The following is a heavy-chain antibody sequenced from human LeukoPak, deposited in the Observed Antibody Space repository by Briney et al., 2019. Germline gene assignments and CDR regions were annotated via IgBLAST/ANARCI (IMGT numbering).Heavy chain of an antibody. CDR3: VRVYGAIDY. V-gene: IGHV1-8*01. Sequence: ASVKLSCKTSGYTFTSYDINWVRQATGQGLEWMGWMNPNSGHTGFAQKFQGRGTMTRDTSISTAYMELNSLRSEDTAVYYCVRVYGAIDYWGQGTLVTVSS. CDR1: GYTFTSYD. D-gene: IGHD4-17*01. J-gene: IGHJ4*02. CDR2: MNPNSGHT.